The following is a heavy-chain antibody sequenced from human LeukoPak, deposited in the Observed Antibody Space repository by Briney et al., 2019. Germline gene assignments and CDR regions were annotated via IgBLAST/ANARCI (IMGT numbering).Heavy chain of an antibody. CDR3: ARGGTPITMIVVESNWFDP. CDR1: GGSVSSGSYL. D-gene: IGHD3-22*01. J-gene: IGHJ5*02. V-gene: IGHV4-61*01. CDR2: IENRGST. Sequence: SSEALSLTCTVSGGSVSSGSYLWSWIRQPPGKELEVMGYIENRGSTYSNPSLKSRVTMSVDTSKNQVSMKLSSVTAADTAVYYCARGGTPITMIVVESNWFDPWGQGTRVTVSS.